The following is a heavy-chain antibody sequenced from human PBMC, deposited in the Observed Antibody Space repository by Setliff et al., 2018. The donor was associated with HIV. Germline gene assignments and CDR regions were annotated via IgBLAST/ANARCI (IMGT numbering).Heavy chain of an antibody. CDR3: ARGGPARVALLYWFDP. CDR1: GCNFVGYG. Sequence: GASVKVSCKASGCNFVGYGINWLRQAPGQGLEWMGWINTYNGNTKYGQKFQGSVTMTTDTSTSTVYMELRNLRSDDTAVYFCARGGPARVALLYWFDPWGQGTLVTVSS. CDR2: INTYNGNT. J-gene: IGHJ5*02. D-gene: IGHD2-21*01. V-gene: IGHV1-18*01.